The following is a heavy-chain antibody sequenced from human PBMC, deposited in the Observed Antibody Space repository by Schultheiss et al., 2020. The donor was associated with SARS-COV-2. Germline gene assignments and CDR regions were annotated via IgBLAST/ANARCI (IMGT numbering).Heavy chain of an antibody. J-gene: IGHJ6*03. Sequence: GGSLRLSCAASGFTFSSYAMHWVRQAPGKGLEWVAVISYDGSNKYYADSVEGRFTISRDNSKNTLYLQMNSLRAEDTAVYYCVREVVQDYYVDVWGKGTAVTVSS. D-gene: IGHD6-6*01. CDR2: ISYDGSNK. CDR3: VREVVQDYYVDV. CDR1: GFTFSSYA. V-gene: IGHV3-30*07.